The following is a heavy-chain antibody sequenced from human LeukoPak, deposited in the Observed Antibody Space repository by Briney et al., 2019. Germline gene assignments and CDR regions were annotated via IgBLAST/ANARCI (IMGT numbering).Heavy chain of an antibody. D-gene: IGHD4-17*01. CDR3: AKARTIGYVTIGLFDY. Sequence: GGSLRLSCAASGFTFSSYGMHWVRQAPGKGLEWVAVISYDGSNKYYADSVKGRFTISRDNSKNTLYLQMNSLRAEDTAVYYCAKARTIGYVTIGLFDYWGQGTLVTVSS. CDR2: ISYDGSNK. J-gene: IGHJ4*02. CDR1: GFTFSSYG. V-gene: IGHV3-30*18.